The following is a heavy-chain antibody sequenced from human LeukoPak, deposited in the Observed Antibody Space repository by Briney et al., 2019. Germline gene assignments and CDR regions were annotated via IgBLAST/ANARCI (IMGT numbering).Heavy chain of an antibody. CDR2: INHSGST. J-gene: IGHJ4*02. CDR3: ATNVPGTTYFDP. V-gene: IGHV4-34*01. CDR1: GDSFSCYY. D-gene: IGHD1-14*01. Sequence: SETLSLTCAVYGDSFSCYYWTWIRQSPGKGLEWIGEINHSGSTNYNPSLKSRVTISVDTSKNQFSLNLTSVTAADTAIYYCATNVPGTTYFDPWGQGTLVTVSS.